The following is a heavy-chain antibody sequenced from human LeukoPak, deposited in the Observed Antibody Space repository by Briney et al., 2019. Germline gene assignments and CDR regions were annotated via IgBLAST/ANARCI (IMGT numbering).Heavy chain of an antibody. CDR3: ARNYYDSSGYFSPYFDY. D-gene: IGHD3-22*01. V-gene: IGHV4-30-2*01. CDR2: IYHSGST. Sequence: PSQTLSLTCAVSGGSISSGGYSWSWIRQPPGKGLEWIGYIYHSGSTYYNPSLRSRVTISVDRSKNQFSLKLSSVTAADTAMYYCARNYYDSSGYFSPYFDYWGQGTLVTVSS. J-gene: IGHJ4*02. CDR1: GGSISSGGYS.